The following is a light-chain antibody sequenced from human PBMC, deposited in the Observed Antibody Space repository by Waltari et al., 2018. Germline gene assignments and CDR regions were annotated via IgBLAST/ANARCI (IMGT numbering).Light chain of an antibody. V-gene: IGLV2-14*03. CDR2: AFR. Sequence: QSALTQPASVSGSPGPSLTIPCTGTSRAVGGYHYVSRSPPHPGKVPKLIIFAFRKRPSGVSNRFSGSKSGNTASLTVSGLQTEDEADYYCSSFTTSSTVVFGGGTKLTVL. CDR1: SRAVGGYHY. CDR3: SSFTTSSTVV. J-gene: IGLJ2*01.